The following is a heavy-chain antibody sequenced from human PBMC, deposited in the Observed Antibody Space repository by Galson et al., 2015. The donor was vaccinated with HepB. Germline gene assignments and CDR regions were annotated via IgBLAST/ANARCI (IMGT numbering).Heavy chain of an antibody. J-gene: IGHJ6*02. CDR3: ARQITMVRGAGENGMDV. D-gene: IGHD3-10*01. V-gene: IGHV6-1*01. Sequence: CAISGDSVSSNSAAWNWIRQSPSRGLEWLGRTYYRSKWYNDYAVSVKSRITINPNTSKNQFSLQLNSVTPEVTAVYYCARQITMVRGAGENGMDVWGQGTTVTVSS. CDR1: GDSVSSNSAA. CDR2: TYYRSKWYN.